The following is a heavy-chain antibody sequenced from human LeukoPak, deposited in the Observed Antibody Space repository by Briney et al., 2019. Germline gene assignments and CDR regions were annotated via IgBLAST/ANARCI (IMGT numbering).Heavy chain of an antibody. Sequence: DSVKVSCKASGYTFTSYGISWVRQAPGQGLEWMGWISAYNGNTNYAQKLQGRVTMTTDTSTSTAYMELRSLRSDDTAVYYCARVITIFPQDAFDIWGQGTMVTVSS. CDR2: ISAYNGNT. J-gene: IGHJ3*02. CDR3: ARVITIFPQDAFDI. V-gene: IGHV1-18*01. CDR1: GYTFTSYG. D-gene: IGHD3-3*01.